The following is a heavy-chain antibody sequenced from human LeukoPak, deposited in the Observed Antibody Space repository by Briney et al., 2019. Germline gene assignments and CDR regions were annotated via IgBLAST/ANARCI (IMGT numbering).Heavy chain of an antibody. CDR2: IENDGTKK. CDR3: ARESHSFDL. CDR1: GFTFSNFI. Sequence: GGSLRLSCEASGFTFSNFIMHWVRQAPGKGLEWVALIENDGTKKYYADSMKGRFTLSRDNSKSTMYLQVNSLRVEDTAVYYCARESHSFDLWGRGTPVTVSS. V-gene: IGHV3-30*02. J-gene: IGHJ2*01.